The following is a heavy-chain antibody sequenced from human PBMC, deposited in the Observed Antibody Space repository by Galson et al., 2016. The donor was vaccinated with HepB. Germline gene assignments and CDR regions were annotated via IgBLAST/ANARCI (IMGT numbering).Heavy chain of an antibody. D-gene: IGHD3-16*01. Sequence: QSGAEVKKPGESLKISCKGSGYPFVSYWIAWVRQTPGRGLDWMGVIYPGDSHTRYSPSFQGRVTFTADKSVSTVYLQWASLKASDTAMYYCARPVNYDYDTDAFDSWGQGTVVTVSS. V-gene: IGHV5-51*01. CDR3: ARPVNYDYDTDAFDS. CDR1: GYPFVSYW. J-gene: IGHJ3*02. CDR2: IYPGDSHT.